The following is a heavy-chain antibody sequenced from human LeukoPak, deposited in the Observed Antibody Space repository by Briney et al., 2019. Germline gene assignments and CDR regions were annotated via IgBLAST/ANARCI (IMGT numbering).Heavy chain of an antibody. D-gene: IGHD2-2*01. J-gene: IGHJ4*02. CDR1: GFTFSRYS. Sequence: PGGSLRLSCAASGFTFSRYSMNWVRQAPGEGLEWVSYSSSSGSSIFYADSVKGRFTISRDNAKNSLYLQMNSLRDDDTAVYYCARSSGYQVPPGYWGQGTLVTVSS. CDR2: SSSSGSSI. CDR3: ARSSGYQVPPGY. V-gene: IGHV3-48*02.